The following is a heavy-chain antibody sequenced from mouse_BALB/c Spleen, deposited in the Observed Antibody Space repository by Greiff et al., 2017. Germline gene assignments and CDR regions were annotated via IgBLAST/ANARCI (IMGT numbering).Heavy chain of an antibody. J-gene: IGHJ2*01. CDR3: ARDTTEDY. Sequence: EVQLQESGAELVRSGASVKLSCTASGFNIKDTYMHWVKQRPEQGLEWIGRIDPANGNTKYDPKFQGKATITADTSSNTAYLQLSSLTSEDTAVYYCARDTTEDYWGEGTTLTDSA. V-gene: IGHV14-3*02. CDR1: GFNIKDTY. CDR2: IDPANGNT. D-gene: IGHD1-1*01.